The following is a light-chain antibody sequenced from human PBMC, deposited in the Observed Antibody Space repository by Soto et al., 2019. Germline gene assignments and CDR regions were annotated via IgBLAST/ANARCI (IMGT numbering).Light chain of an antibody. CDR3: QQYNNYWGT. Sequence: DIQMTQSPSTLSASVGDRVTITCRASQSISSWLAWYQQKPGKAPKLLICDASYLESGVPSRFSGSGSGTEFTLTISSLQPDDIATYYCQQYNNYWGTFGQGTKV. CDR1: QSISSW. V-gene: IGKV1-5*01. J-gene: IGKJ1*01. CDR2: DAS.